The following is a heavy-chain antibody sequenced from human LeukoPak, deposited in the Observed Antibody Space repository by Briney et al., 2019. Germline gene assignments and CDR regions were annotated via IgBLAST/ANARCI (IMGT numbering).Heavy chain of an antibody. CDR1: GGSVSSGSYY. V-gene: IGHV4-61*01. J-gene: IGHJ4*02. Sequence: SETLSLTCTVSGGSVSSGSYYWSWIRQPPGKGLEWIGYIYYSGSTNHNPSLKSRVTISVDTSKNQFSLKLSSVTAADTAVYYCARDIREEVGLGYFDYWGQGTLVTVSS. CDR3: ARDIREEVGLGYFDY. CDR2: IYYSGST. D-gene: IGHD3-3*02.